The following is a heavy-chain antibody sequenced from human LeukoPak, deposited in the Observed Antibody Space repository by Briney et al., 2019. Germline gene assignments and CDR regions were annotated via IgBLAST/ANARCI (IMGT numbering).Heavy chain of an antibody. J-gene: IGHJ6*03. CDR3: ARGRVSSSTWYSTYYYYFYMDV. Sequence: PSETLSLTCTVSDDSITMYYWTWIRQPPGKGLEWIGYVDQTGSTNFNPSLNGRVSISRDTSENLFPLRLRSVTAADTAVYFCARGRVSSSTWYSTYYYYFYMDVWGKGTTVTVSS. CDR1: DDSITMYY. CDR2: VDQTGST. V-gene: IGHV4-59*01. D-gene: IGHD1-1*01.